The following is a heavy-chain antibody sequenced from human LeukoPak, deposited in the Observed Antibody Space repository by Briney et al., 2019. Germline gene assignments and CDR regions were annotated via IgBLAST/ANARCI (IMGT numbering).Heavy chain of an antibody. V-gene: IGHV1-18*01. J-gene: IGHJ4*02. Sequence: ASVKVSCKASGYTFTSYGISWVRQAPGQGLEWMGWISAYNGNTNYAQKLQDRVTMTTDTSTSTAYMELRSLRSDDTAVYYCAGVRDTYYDILTGLRDRKHFDYWGQGTLVTVSS. CDR1: GYTFTSYG. CDR3: AGVRDTYYDILTGLRDRKHFDY. CDR2: ISAYNGNT. D-gene: IGHD3-9*01.